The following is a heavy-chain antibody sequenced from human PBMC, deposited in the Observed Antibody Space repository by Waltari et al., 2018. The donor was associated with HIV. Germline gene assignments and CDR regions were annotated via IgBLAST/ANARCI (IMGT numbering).Heavy chain of an antibody. CDR2: IYSSDHS. CDR3: ARQRPDFFGVVPNIFDY. D-gene: IGHD3-3*01. CDR1: GDSISSGHSY. V-gene: IGHV4-61*02. Sequence: QVQLQESGPGLVKPSQTLSLTCTVSGDSISSGHSYWRWIRQPAGKGLEWIVHIYSSDHSNSHPSRKSRGPMSRDTSSNRFTRHLSSVTAADTAVYYCARQRPDFFGVVPNIFDYWGQGILVTVSS. J-gene: IGHJ4*02.